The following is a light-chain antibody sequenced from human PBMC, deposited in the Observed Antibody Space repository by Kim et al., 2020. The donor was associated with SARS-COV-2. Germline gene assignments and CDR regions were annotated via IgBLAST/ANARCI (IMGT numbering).Light chain of an antibody. CDR2: AAS. V-gene: IGKV1-39*01. Sequence: ASVGDSVPITWRTSQNISSHLNWYHQKPGRAPKLLIYAASTMQGGVPSRFSGSGSETDFTLTISSLEPEDFATYYCQQTYISPVTFGHGTKVDIK. J-gene: IGKJ3*01. CDR1: QNISSH. CDR3: QQTYISPVT.